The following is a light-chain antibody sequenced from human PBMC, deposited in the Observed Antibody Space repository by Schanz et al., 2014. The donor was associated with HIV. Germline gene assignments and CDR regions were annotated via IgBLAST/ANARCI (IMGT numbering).Light chain of an antibody. V-gene: IGLV1-40*01. CDR1: SSNIGAGYD. Sequence: QSVLTQPPSVSGAPGQRVSISCTGDSSNIGAGYDVHWYQQLPGTAPKLLIYGNSNRPSGVPDRFSGSQSGTSASLAISGLQSEDESDFFCATWDDSLDGWVFGGGTKLTVL. CDR3: ATWDDSLDGWV. CDR2: GNS. J-gene: IGLJ3*02.